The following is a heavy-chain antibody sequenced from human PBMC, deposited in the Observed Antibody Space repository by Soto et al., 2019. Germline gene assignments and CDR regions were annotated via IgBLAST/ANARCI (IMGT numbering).Heavy chain of an antibody. CDR2: IKRDGSEK. CDR3: TSGWGMTDFDF. Sequence: GGSLRLSCAASGFSFSTYWMGWVRQVPGKGLEWVANIKRDGSEKYYVDSVKGRFTISRDNAKNSLYLQMDGLRAEDTAIYYCTSGWGMTDFDFWAQGTLITVSS. V-gene: IGHV3-7*01. CDR1: GFSFSTYW. J-gene: IGHJ4*02. D-gene: IGHD2-21*02.